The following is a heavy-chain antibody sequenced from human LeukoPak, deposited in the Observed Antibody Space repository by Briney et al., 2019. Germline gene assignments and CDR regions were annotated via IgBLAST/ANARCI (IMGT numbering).Heavy chain of an antibody. V-gene: IGHV1-2*06. Sequence: ASVKVSCKASGYTFTGYYIHWVRQAPGQGLEWMGRINPNNGGTNYAQKFQGRVTMTRDTSISTAYMELSRLRSDDTAVYYCARDAYDILTGYYKAPYYFDYWGQGTLVTVSS. J-gene: IGHJ4*02. CDR3: ARDAYDILTGYYKAPYYFDY. D-gene: IGHD3-9*01. CDR2: INPNNGGT. CDR1: GYTFTGYY.